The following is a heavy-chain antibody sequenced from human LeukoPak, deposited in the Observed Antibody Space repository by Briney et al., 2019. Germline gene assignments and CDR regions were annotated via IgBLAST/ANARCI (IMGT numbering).Heavy chain of an antibody. CDR3: ARDRYCSSTSGHGVWWFDP. Sequence: PSETLSLTCTVSGYSISSGYYWGWIRQPPGKGLEWIGSIYHSGSTYYNPSFKSRVTLSADPSKNQFSLKLSSVTAADTAVYYCARDRYCSSTSGHGVWWFDPWGQGTLVTVSS. CDR1: GYSISSGYY. V-gene: IGHV4-38-2*02. J-gene: IGHJ5*02. CDR2: IYHSGST. D-gene: IGHD2-2*01.